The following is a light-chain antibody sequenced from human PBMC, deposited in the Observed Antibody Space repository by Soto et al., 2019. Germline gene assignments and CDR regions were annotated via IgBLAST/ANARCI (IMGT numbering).Light chain of an antibody. J-gene: IGKJ1*01. Sequence: EVVMTQSPDTLSVSPVEGATLSCRVSQSIRSNLAWYQQRPGQAPRLLMYGASTRADGIPARFTGSGSGTEFTLTISSLQSEDFAVYYCQQYHIWPPWTSGQGTKVDI. CDR2: GAS. V-gene: IGKV3-15*01. CDR3: QQYHIWPPWT. CDR1: QSIRSN.